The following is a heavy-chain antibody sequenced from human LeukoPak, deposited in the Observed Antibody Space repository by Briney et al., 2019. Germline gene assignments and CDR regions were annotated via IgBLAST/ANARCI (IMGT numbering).Heavy chain of an antibody. CDR2: INHSGST. V-gene: IGHV4-34*01. CDR3: ATPDSSGYYYLY. Sequence: PSETLSLTCAVYGGSFSGYYWSWIRQPPGKGLEWIGEINHSGSTNYNPSLKSRVTISVDTSQNQFSLKLSSVTAADTAVYYCATPDSSGYYYLYWGQGTLVTASS. J-gene: IGHJ4*02. D-gene: IGHD3-22*01. CDR1: GGSFSGYY.